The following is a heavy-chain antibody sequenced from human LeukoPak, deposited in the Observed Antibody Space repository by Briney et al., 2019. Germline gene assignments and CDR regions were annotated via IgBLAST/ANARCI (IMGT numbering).Heavy chain of an antibody. Sequence: PSETLSLTCTVSGGSISSYYWSWIRQPPGKGLEWIGYIYYSGSTNYNPSLKSRVTISLDTSKNQFSLRLSSVTAADTAVYYCARGVGDPHYFYYYYMDVWGKGTTVTVSS. CDR1: GGSISSYY. CDR2: IYYSGST. D-gene: IGHD2-21*02. J-gene: IGHJ6*03. CDR3: ARGVGDPHYFYYYYMDV. V-gene: IGHV4-59*01.